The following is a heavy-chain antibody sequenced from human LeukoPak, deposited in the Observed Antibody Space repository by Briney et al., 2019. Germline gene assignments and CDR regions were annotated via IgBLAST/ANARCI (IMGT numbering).Heavy chain of an antibody. CDR2: INPNSGGT. V-gene: IGHV1-2*02. D-gene: IGHD3-9*01. J-gene: IGHJ4*02. CDR3: ALSSYDILTGYYRY. CDR1: GYTFTGYY. Sequence: ASVKVSCKASGYTFTGYYMHWERQAPGQGLEWMGWINPNSGGTNYAQKFQGRVTMTRDTSISTAYMELSRLRSDDTAVYYCALSSYDILTGYYRYWGQGTLVTVSS.